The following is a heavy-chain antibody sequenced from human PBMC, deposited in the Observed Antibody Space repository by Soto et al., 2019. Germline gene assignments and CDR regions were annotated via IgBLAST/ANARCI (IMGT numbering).Heavy chain of an antibody. D-gene: IGHD1-26*01. Sequence: ASVKVSCKAPRDTFTSYYINWVRQAPGQGLEWMGVINPHGGSTAYAQKFKGRVTLTRDTSASTVYMEVSSLTSEDTAMYYCARSSGGNFGIIIEGTNWFVPSGQGTLVTVSS. V-gene: IGHV1-46*01. CDR2: INPHGGST. CDR1: RDTFTSYY. J-gene: IGHJ5*02. CDR3: ARSSGGNFGIIIEGTNWFVP.